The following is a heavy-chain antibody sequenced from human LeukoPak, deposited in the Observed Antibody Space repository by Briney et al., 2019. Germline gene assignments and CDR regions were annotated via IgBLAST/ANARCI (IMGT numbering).Heavy chain of an antibody. Sequence: PSETLSLTCTVSGGSISSYYWSWIRQPPGKGLEWIGYIYYSGSTNYNPSLRSRVTMSVDTSKNQLSLRVRSVTAADTAVYYCARGSSGYFVWFDPWGQGTLVTVSS. CDR1: GGSISSYY. CDR2: IYYSGST. V-gene: IGHV4-59*12. CDR3: ARGSSGYFVWFDP. J-gene: IGHJ5*02. D-gene: IGHD3-22*01.